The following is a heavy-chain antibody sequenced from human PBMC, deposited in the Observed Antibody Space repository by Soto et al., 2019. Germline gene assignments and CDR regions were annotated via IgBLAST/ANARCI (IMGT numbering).Heavy chain of an antibody. Sequence: GASVKVSCKASGGTFSSYAISWVRQAPGQGLEWMGGIIPISGTANYAQKFQGRVTMTRNNSISTAYMELSSLRSEDTAVYYCARGFDDFWSGYYADVWGKGTTVTVSS. CDR3: ARGFDDFWSGYYADV. V-gene: IGHV1-69*05. CDR2: IIPISGTA. D-gene: IGHD3-3*01. J-gene: IGHJ6*04. CDR1: GGTFSSYA.